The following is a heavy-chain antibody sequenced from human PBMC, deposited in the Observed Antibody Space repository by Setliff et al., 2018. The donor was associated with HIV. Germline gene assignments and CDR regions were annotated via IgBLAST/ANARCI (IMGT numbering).Heavy chain of an antibody. CDR2: MYHTGST. D-gene: IGHD5-12*01. Sequence: SETLSLTCAVSGYSISSGCYWGWIRQPPGKGLEWIGSMYHTGSTYYSPSLNSRFTISVDTSKNQFSLKLRSVTAADTAVYYCARQPLYNDYDWRSYYFDYWGQRSLVTVSS. CDR1: GYSISSGCY. CDR3: ARQPLYNDYDWRSYYFDY. V-gene: IGHV4-38-2*01. J-gene: IGHJ4*02.